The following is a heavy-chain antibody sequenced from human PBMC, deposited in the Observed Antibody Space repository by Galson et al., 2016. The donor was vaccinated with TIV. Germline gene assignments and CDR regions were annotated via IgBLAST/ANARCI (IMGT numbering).Heavy chain of an antibody. CDR1: GYTFSDYY. Sequence: SVKVSCKASGYTFSDYYMHWVRQAPGQGLEWMGRINPNSGGTHYAQNFQGRVTITRDTSISTGYMELRRLRSDDTAVYYCTRERGPGYCSSTRCYGYYCMDVWGQGTTVTVSS. D-gene: IGHD2-2*03. J-gene: IGHJ6*02. CDR2: INPNSGGT. CDR3: TRERGPGYCSSTRCYGYYCMDV. V-gene: IGHV1-2*06.